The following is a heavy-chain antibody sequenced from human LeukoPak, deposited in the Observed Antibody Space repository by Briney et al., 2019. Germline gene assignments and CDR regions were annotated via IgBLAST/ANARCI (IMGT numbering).Heavy chain of an antibody. D-gene: IGHD6-13*01. J-gene: IGHJ6*02. CDR1: GGSISSYY. CDR3: ARSIRKQQLDRYYYYYYGMDV. V-gene: IGHV4-59*01. CDR2: IYYSGST. Sequence: PSETLSLTCTVSGGSISSYYWSWIRQPPGKGLEWIGYIYYSGSTNYNPSLESRVTVSVDTSKNQFSLKLSSVTAADTAVYYCARSIRKQQLDRYYYYYYGMDVWGQGTTVTVSS.